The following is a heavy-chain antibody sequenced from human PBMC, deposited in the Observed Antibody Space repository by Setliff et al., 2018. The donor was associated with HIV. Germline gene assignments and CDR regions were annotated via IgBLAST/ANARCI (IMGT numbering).Heavy chain of an antibody. CDR3: ARGSGTMVRGNFDF. Sequence: SETLSLTCTVSGGSISSSNYYWGWIRQPPGKGLEWIGSIFYSGTTYYNPSLKSRVTISVDRSKKQFSLKLRSMTAADTAVYYCARGSGTMVRGNFDFWGQGTLVTAPQ. J-gene: IGHJ4*02. CDR2: IFYSGTT. D-gene: IGHD3-10*01. V-gene: IGHV4-39*07. CDR1: GGSISSSNYY.